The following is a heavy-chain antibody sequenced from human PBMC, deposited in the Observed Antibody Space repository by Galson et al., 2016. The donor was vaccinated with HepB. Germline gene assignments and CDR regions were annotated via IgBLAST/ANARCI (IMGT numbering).Heavy chain of an antibody. D-gene: IGHD3-16*01. CDR3: ARGAPSAYNYYYMDV. CDR1: GFTFSSYA. V-gene: IGHV3-30-3*01. J-gene: IGHJ6*03. CDR2: ISSDGSNK. Sequence: SLRLSCAASGFTFSSYAIHWVRQAPGKGLEWVAVISSDGSNKYYADSVKGRFIISRDNSKNTLFLQMNSLRAEDTAVYYCARGAPSAYNYYYMDVWGKGTTVTVPS.